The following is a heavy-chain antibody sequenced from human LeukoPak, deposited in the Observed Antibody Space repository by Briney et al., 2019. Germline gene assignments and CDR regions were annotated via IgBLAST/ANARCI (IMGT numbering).Heavy chain of an antibody. D-gene: IGHD4-11*01. V-gene: IGHV1-18*01. J-gene: IGHJ4*02. Sequence: GASVKVSCKASGYAFTRFGISWVRQAPGQGLEWVGWISIKNGNTKYAEDLQGRVTMTTDTSTSTAYKELTSLRSDDTAIYYCARDHRAETILTVATFDCWGQGTLVTVSS. CDR3: ARDHRAETILTVATFDC. CDR1: GYAFTRFG. CDR2: ISIKNGNT.